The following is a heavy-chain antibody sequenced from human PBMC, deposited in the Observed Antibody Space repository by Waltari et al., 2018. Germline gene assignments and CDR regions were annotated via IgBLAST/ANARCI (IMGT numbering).Heavy chain of an antibody. V-gene: IGHV4-39*01. D-gene: IGHD3-3*01. CDR3: ARHATNFWSGYPHFDY. Sequence: LSLTCTVSGGSISSSSYYWGWLRQPPGKGLEWIGSIDYSGSTYYNPSLKSRVTISVDTSKNQFSLKLSSVTAEDTAVYYCARHATNFWSGYPHFDYWGQGTLVTVSS. CDR2: IDYSGST. CDR1: GGSISSSSYY. J-gene: IGHJ4*02.